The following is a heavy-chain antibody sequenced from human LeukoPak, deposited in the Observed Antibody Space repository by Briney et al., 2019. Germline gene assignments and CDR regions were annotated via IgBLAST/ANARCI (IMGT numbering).Heavy chain of an antibody. D-gene: IGHD6-13*01. CDR3: ARGGYSSSWYYFDY. V-gene: IGHV4-59*01. J-gene: IGHJ4*02. CDR1: GGSISSYY. CDR2: IYYSGST. Sequence: SETLSLTCTVSGGSISSYYWSWIRQPPGKGLEWLGYIYYSGSTNYNPSLKSRVTISVDTSKNQFSLRLSSVTPADTAVYYCARGGYSSSWYYFDYWGQGTLVTVSS.